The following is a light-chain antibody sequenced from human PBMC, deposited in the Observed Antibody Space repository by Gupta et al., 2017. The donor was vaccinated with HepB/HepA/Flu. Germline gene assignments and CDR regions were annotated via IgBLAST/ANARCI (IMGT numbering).Light chain of an antibody. CDR1: QSVSSSY. CDR2: GAS. J-gene: IGKJ1*01. Sequence: EIVLTQSPGTLSLSPGERATRSCMASQSVSSSYLAWYQQKPGQAPRLLIYGASSRATGIPDRFTGSGSGTEFTLTISRLEPEDFAVYYCQQYCSSPSTFGEGTKVEIK. CDR3: QQYCSSPST. V-gene: IGKV3-20*01.